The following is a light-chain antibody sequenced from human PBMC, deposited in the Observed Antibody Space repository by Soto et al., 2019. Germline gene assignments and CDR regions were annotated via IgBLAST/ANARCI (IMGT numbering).Light chain of an antibody. CDR1: QSVSSY. J-gene: IGKJ4*01. CDR2: DAS. V-gene: IGKV3-11*01. CDR3: QQPSNCPLN. Sequence: EIVLTQSPATLSLSRGERATLSCRASQSVSSYLAWYQQKPGQAPRLLIYDASNRATGIPARFSGSGSGTDFTLTISSLEPEDFAVYYCQQPSNCPLNFGGRTKVDI.